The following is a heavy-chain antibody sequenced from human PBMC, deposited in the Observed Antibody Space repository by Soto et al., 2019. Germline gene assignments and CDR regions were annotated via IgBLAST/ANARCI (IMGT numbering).Heavy chain of an antibody. Sequence: VQLVESGGGLVQPGESLRLSCTASGLTFSISWMTWVRQAPGGGLEWVSNINPAGNVQHYADSVKERFTISRDTAKNSLFPQMSGLRVEDTAVHYCATANTPYAFDMWGQGTMVTVSS. V-gene: IGHV3-7*01. J-gene: IGHJ3*02. CDR1: GLTFSISW. CDR2: INPAGNVQ. CDR3: ATANTPYAFDM.